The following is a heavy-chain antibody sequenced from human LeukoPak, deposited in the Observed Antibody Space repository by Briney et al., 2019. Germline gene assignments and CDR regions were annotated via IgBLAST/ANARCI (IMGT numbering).Heavy chain of an antibody. CDR1: GFSFDDYS. CDR3: TRDRAEAVTMVRRVAFDI. Sequence: GGSLRLSCAASGFSFDDYSMSWVRQAPGKGLEWVSGINWNGGSTGYADSVKGRFTISRDNAKNSLYLQMNSLRAEDTALYYCTRDRAEAVTMVRRVAFDIWGQGTLVTVSS. J-gene: IGHJ3*02. V-gene: IGHV3-20*04. CDR2: INWNGGST. D-gene: IGHD3-10*01.